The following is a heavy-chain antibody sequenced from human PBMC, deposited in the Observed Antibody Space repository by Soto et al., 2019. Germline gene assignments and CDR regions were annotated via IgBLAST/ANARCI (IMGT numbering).Heavy chain of an antibody. CDR3: ARNTAMAKYNWFDP. D-gene: IGHD5-18*01. Sequence: SVKVSCKASGGTFSSYAISWVRQAPGQGLEWMGGIIPIFGTANYAQKFQGRVTITADKSTSTAYMELSSLRSEDTAVYYCARNTAMAKYNWFDPWGQGTLVTVSS. J-gene: IGHJ5*02. CDR1: GGTFSSYA. CDR2: IIPIFGTA. V-gene: IGHV1-69*06.